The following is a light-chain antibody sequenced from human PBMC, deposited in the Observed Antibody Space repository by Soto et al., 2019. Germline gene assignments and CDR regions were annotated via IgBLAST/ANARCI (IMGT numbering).Light chain of an antibody. CDR2: GAS. V-gene: IGKV3D-20*02. Sequence: EIVFTQYPGTLSLSPGERSTLSCLASQTVRNNYLAWYQQKPGQPPRLLIYGASNRATGIPARFSGSGSGIDFTLTISSLEPEDSAVYYCPQRYNWLTFGGVTQVDIK. J-gene: IGKJ4*01. CDR3: PQRYNWLT. CDR1: QTVRNNY.